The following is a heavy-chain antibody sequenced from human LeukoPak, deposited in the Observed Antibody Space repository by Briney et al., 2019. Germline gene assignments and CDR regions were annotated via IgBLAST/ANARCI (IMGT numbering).Heavy chain of an antibody. D-gene: IGHD6-13*01. CDR1: GFIYSNYG. CDR3: VKVSVAAPGSDH. CDR2: INQDGSEK. J-gene: IGHJ4*02. V-gene: IGHV3-7*01. Sequence: GGSLRLSCAASGFIYSNYGMTWVRQAPGKGLEWVANINQDGSEKYYVDSVKGRFTISRDNAKNSLYLQMNSLRAEDTALYYCVKVSVAAPGSDHWGQGTLVTVSS.